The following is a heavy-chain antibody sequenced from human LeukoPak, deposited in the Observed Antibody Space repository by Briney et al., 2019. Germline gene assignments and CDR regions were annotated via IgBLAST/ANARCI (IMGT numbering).Heavy chain of an antibody. V-gene: IGHV3-48*03. J-gene: IGHJ3*02. D-gene: IGHD2-15*01. CDR2: ISSSGSTI. CDR3: ARSPYCSGGSRYGPDAFDI. Sequence: PGGSLRLSCAASGFTFSSYEMNWVRQAPGKGLEWVSYISSSGSTIYYADSVKGRFTISRDNAKNSLYLQMNSLRAEDTAVYYCARSPYCSGGSRYGPDAFDIWGQGTMVTVSS. CDR1: GFTFSSYE.